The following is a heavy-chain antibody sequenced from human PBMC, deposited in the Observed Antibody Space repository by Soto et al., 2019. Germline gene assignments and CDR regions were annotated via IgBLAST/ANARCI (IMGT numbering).Heavy chain of an antibody. Sequence: SETLSVSCSVSGGSISSYYWSWIRQPPGKGLEWIGYIYYSGSTNYNPSLKSRVTISVDTSKNQFSLKLSSVTAADTAVYYCARGDMVRGVINYYYYGMDVWGQGTTVTVSS. CDR2: IYYSGST. CDR1: GGSISSYY. D-gene: IGHD3-10*01. V-gene: IGHV4-59*01. CDR3: ARGDMVRGVINYYYYGMDV. J-gene: IGHJ6*02.